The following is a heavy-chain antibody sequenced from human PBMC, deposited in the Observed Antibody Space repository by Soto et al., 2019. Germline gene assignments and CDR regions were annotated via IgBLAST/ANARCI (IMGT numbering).Heavy chain of an antibody. CDR3: AKTSNSFGDLYWVDT. CDR2: ISGSGGST. V-gene: IGHV3-23*01. Sequence: GESLRLSCTASGFTISSHDLSWVRQAPGKGLEWVSGISGSGGSTYNADSTKGRFTISCNNSNNTLYMQMNSLTAEDTVVYYCAKTSNSFGDLYWVDTWGQGTLVTVSS. J-gene: IGHJ5*02. D-gene: IGHD5-18*01. CDR1: GFTISSHD.